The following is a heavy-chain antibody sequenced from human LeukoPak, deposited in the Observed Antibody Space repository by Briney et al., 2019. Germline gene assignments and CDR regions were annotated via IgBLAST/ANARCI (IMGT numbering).Heavy chain of an antibody. CDR3: AMYYYDSSGYGAFDI. CDR1: GYTFTGYY. Sequence: ASVKVSCKASGYTFTGYYMHWVRQAPGQGLEWMGRINPNSGGTNYAQKFRGRVTMTRDTSISTAYMELSRLRSDDTAVYYCAMYYYDSSGYGAFDIWGQGTMVTVSS. CDR2: INPNSGGT. J-gene: IGHJ3*02. V-gene: IGHV1-2*06. D-gene: IGHD3-22*01.